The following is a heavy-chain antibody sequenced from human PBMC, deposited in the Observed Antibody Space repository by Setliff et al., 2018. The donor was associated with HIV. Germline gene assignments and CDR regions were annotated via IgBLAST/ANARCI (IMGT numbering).Heavy chain of an antibody. CDR1: GDSISSYY. CDR3: ARDRRGYYYGSGSCYMDV. V-gene: IGHV4-4*08. J-gene: IGHJ6*03. Sequence: PSETLSLTCTVSGDSISSYYWSWIRQPPGKGLEWIGYIYPSGITDYNPSLKSRVTISGDTSKNQFSLKLSSVTAADTAVYYCARDRRGYYYGSGSCYMDVWGTGTTVTVSS. CDR2: IYPSGIT. D-gene: IGHD3-10*01.